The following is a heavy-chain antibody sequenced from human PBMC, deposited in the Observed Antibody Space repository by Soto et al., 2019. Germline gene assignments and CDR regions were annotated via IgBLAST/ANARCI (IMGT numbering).Heavy chain of an antibody. CDR1: GGSISSSSYY. D-gene: IGHD3-22*01. CDR2: IYYSGST. CDR3: ASQHYYDSSGYYVGY. V-gene: IGHV4-39*01. J-gene: IGHJ4*02. Sequence: SETLSLTCTVSGGSISSSSYYWGWIRQPPGKGLEWIGSIYYSGSTYYNPSLKSRVTISVDTSKNQFSLKLSSVTAADTAVYYCASQHYYDSSGYYVGYWGQGTLVTVSS.